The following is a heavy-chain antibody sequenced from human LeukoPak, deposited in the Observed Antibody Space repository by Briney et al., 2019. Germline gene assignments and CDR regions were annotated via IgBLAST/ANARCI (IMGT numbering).Heavy chain of an antibody. Sequence: GESLKISCKGSGYSFTSYWIGWVRQMPGKGLEWMGIIYPGDSGTRYSPSFQGQVTISADKSISTAYLQWSSLKASDTAIYYCARRGYDILTGPDYWGQGTLVTVSS. D-gene: IGHD3-9*01. CDR1: GYSFTSYW. CDR2: IYPGDSGT. CDR3: ARRGYDILTGPDY. V-gene: IGHV5-51*01. J-gene: IGHJ4*02.